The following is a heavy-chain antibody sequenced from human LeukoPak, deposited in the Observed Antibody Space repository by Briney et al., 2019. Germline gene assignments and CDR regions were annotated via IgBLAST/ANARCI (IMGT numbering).Heavy chain of an antibody. CDR1: GLRFRSYA. J-gene: IGHJ4*02. V-gene: IGHV3-23*01. D-gene: IGHD2-15*01. CDR3: AKGRCSGVGCDSFHS. CDR2: ISDDSSFT. Sequence: PGGSLRLSCVASGLRFRSYAMYWVRQAPGKGLECISTISDDSSFTYYADSVKGRSAISRDDSKNTLYLQMNNLKVEDTAVYYCAKGRCSGVGCDSFHSWGQGALVTVSS.